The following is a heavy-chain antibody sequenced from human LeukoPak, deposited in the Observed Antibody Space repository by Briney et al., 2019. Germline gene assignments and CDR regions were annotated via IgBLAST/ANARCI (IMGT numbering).Heavy chain of an antibody. V-gene: IGHV3-74*01. CDR1: GFTFSTYI. J-gene: IGHJ4*02. D-gene: IGHD3-22*01. Sequence: GGSLRLSCAASGFTFSTYIMNWVRQTPGKGPEWVSRINSDGSSTSYADSVKGRFTISRDNSENTLYLQMNSLRAEDTAVYYCAKDLDYYDSSGYRIFDYWGQGTLVTVSS. CDR3: AKDLDYYDSSGYRIFDY. CDR2: INSDGSST.